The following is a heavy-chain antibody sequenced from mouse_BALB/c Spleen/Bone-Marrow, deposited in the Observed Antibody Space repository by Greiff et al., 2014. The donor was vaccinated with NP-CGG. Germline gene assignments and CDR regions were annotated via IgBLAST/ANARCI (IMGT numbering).Heavy chain of an antibody. J-gene: IGHJ4*01. CDR3: ARSRMRYGAMDY. CDR2: ISAGGNYS. CDR1: GFTFSDYY. D-gene: IGHD2-10*02. V-gene: IGHV5-4*02. Sequence: EVKLEESGGGLVKPGGSLKLSCAASGFTFSDYYIYWVRQTPEKRLEWVATISAGGNYSYYPDSVKGRFTISRDNAKNNLYLQMSSLKPEDTAMYYCARSRMRYGAMDYWGQGTSVTVFS.